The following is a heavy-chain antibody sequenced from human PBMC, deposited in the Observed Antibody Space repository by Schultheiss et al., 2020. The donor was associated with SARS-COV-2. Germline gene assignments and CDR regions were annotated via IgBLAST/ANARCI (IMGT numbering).Heavy chain of an antibody. CDR1: GGSFSGYY. J-gene: IGHJ3*02. Sequence: SETLSLTCAVYGGSFSGYYWSWIRQPPGKGLEWIGEINHSGSTNYNPSLKSRVTISLDTSKNQFSLKLSSVTAGDTAVYYCARLKDSSGWSNAFDIWGQGTMVTVSS. D-gene: IGHD6-19*01. V-gene: IGHV4-34*01. CDR3: ARLKDSSGWSNAFDI. CDR2: INHSGST.